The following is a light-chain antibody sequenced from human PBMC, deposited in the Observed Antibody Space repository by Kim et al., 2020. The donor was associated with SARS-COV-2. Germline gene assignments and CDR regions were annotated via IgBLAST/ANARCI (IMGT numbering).Light chain of an antibody. CDR3: AAWDDSLSNWL. CDR1: SSNIGNNA. CDR2: YDD. V-gene: IGLV1-36*01. J-gene: IGLJ2*01. Sequence: QSVLTQPPSVSEAPRQRVTISCSGSSSNIGNNAVNWYQQLPGKAPKLLIYYDDLLPSGVSDRFSGSKSGTSASLAISGLRSEDEATYYCAAWDDSLSNWLFGGGTQLTVL.